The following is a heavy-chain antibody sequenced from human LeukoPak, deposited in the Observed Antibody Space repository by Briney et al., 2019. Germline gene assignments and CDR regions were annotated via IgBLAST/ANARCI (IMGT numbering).Heavy chain of an antibody. V-gene: IGHV1-69*13. CDR3: ARGHSSSWSDAFDI. CDR2: IIPIFGTA. Sequence: SVKVSCKASGGTLSSYAISWVRQAPGQGLEWMGGIIPIFGTANYAQKFQGRVTITADESTSTAYMELSSLRSEDTAVYYCARGHSSSWSDAFDIWGQGTMVTVSS. D-gene: IGHD6-13*01. J-gene: IGHJ3*02. CDR1: GGTLSSYA.